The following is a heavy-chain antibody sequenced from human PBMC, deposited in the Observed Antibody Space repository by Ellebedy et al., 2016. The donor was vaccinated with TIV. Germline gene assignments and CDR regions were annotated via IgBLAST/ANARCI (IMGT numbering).Heavy chain of an antibody. CDR1: GGSISSYY. CDR2: IDYSGDT. Sequence: MPGGSLRLSCTVSGGSISSYYWSWIRQPPGKGLEWIGYIDYSGDTNYNPSLKSRVSISVDTSKNQFALKLNSVTTADTAVYYCARDRRFREVIAARRGDYYYYGMDVWGQGTTVTVSS. V-gene: IGHV4-59*01. J-gene: IGHJ6*02. D-gene: IGHD6-6*01. CDR3: ARDRRFREVIAARRGDYYYYGMDV.